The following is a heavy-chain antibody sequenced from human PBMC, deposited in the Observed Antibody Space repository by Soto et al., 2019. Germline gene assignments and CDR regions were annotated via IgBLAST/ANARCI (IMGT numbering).Heavy chain of an antibody. CDR2: IIPVFGTT. J-gene: IGHJ4*02. CDR3: ARGGGPYVWFNEF. V-gene: IGHV1-69*01. CDR1: GGLFSSFA. Sequence: QEQLVQSGAEVKKPGSSVKVSCKDSGGLFSSFAISWVRQAPGQGLEWMGGIIPVFGTTNYAQKLQGRVTITADESTNTAYMELSSLTSDDTVMYYCARGGGPYVWFNEFGGQGTQFTVSS. D-gene: IGHD3-16*01.